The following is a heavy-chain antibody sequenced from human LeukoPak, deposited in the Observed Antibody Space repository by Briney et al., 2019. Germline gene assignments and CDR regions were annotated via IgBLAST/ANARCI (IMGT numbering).Heavy chain of an antibody. CDR2: IYYSGST. D-gene: IGHD2-2*01. V-gene: IGHV4-59*01. CDR1: GGSISSYY. Sequence: ASETLSLTCTVSGGSISSYYWSWIRQPPGKGLEWIGYIYYSGSTNYNPSLKSRVTISVDTSKNQFSLKLSSVTAADTAVYYCASSPSWGFDPWGQGTLVTVSS. J-gene: IGHJ5*02. CDR3: ASSPSWGFDP.